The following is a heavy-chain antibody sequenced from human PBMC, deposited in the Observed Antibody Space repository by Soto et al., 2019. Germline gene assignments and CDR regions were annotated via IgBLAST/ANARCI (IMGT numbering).Heavy chain of an antibody. Sequence: GGSLRLSCAASGFTFSSYSMNWVRQAPGKGLEWVSYISSSSSTIYYADSVKGRFTISRDNAKNSLYLQMNSLRAEDTAVYYCARDQGVTTYYWGQGTLVTVSS. J-gene: IGHJ4*02. CDR3: ARDQGVTTYY. CDR2: ISSSSSTI. CDR1: GFTFSSYS. V-gene: IGHV3-48*01. D-gene: IGHD4-17*01.